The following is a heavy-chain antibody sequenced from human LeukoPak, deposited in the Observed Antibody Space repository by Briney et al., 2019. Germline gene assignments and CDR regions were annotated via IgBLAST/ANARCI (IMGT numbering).Heavy chain of an antibody. J-gene: IGHJ5*02. CDR2: IYHNGST. CDR1: GGSISSGGYS. D-gene: IGHD5-18*01. V-gene: IGHV4-30-2*01. Sequence: PSETLSLTCAVSGGSISSGGYSWSWIRQPPGKGLEWIGYIYHNGSTYYNPSLKSRVTISVDRSKNQFSLKLSSVTAADTAVYYCARSVWRGISRSIHSYCSWFDPWGQGTLVTVSS. CDR3: ARSVWRGISRSIHSYCSWFDP.